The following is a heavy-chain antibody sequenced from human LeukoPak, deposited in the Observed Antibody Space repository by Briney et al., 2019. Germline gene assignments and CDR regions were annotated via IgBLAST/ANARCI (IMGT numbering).Heavy chain of an antibody. D-gene: IGHD6-13*01. Sequence: ASVRVSCKASGGTFSSYAISWVRQAPGQGLEWMGGIIPIFGTANYAQKFQGRVTITADKSTSTAYMELSSLRSEDTAVYYCARTPYSSSWYYFDYWGQGTLVTVSS. J-gene: IGHJ4*02. CDR3: ARTPYSSSWYYFDY. V-gene: IGHV1-69*06. CDR1: GGTFSSYA. CDR2: IIPIFGTA.